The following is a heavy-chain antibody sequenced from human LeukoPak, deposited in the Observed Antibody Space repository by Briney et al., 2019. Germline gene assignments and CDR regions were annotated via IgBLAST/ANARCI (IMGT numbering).Heavy chain of an antibody. D-gene: IGHD4-23*01. V-gene: IGHV4-59*12. CDR2: IYYSGST. J-gene: IGHJ3*02. CDR1: GGSISSYY. Sequence: SETLSLTCTVSGGSISSYYWSWIRQPPGKGLEWIGYIYYSGSTNYNPSLKSRVTISVDTSKNQFSLKLNSVTAADTAVYYCARDGGRAFDIWGQGTMVTVSS. CDR3: ARDGGRAFDI.